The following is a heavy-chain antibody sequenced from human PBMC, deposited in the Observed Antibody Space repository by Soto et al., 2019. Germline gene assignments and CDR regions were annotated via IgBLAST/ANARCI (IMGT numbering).Heavy chain of an antibody. J-gene: IGHJ6*02. V-gene: IGHV6-1*01. Sequence: SPTLSLACAISGDSVSSNSAAWNWIRQSPSRGLEWLGRTYYRSKWYNDYAVSVKSRLTINPDTAKNKLSVKLNYVTPEETAADYCATARFPDPSGSYYYYYCMDVWRQGTTVTVSS. CDR3: ATARFPDPSGSYYYYYCMDV. CDR2: TYYRSKWYN. CDR1: GDSVSSNSAA. D-gene: IGHD3-16*01.